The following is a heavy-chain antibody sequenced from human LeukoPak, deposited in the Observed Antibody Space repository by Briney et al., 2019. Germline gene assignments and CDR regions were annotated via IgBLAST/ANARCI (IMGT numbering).Heavy chain of an antibody. D-gene: IGHD6-13*01. V-gene: IGHV1-46*01. CDR2: INPSGGST. CDR1: GYTFTSYY. Sequence: GASVKVSCKSAGYTFTSYYMHWVRQPHGQGLEWMGIINPSGGSTSYAQKFQGRVTMIRDMSTSTVYMELSSLRSEDTAVYYCARDSTTAGIPTNWFDPWGQGTLVTVSS. CDR3: ARDSTTAGIPTNWFDP. J-gene: IGHJ5*02.